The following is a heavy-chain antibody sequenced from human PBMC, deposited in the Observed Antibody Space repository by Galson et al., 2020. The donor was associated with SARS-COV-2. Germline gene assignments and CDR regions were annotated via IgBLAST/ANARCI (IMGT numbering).Heavy chain of an antibody. V-gene: IGHV1-2*02. J-gene: IGHJ6*02. D-gene: IGHD3-10*01. CDR1: GYTFTGYY. CDR3: ARVGRGYYGSGSYYNDYYYGMDG. CDR2: INPNSGGT. Sequence: GESLKISCKASGYTFTGYYMHWVRQAPGQGLEWMGWINPNSGGTNYAQKFQGRVTMTRDTSISTAYMELSRLRSDDTAVYYCARVGRGYYGSGSYYNDYYYGMDGWGQGTTGTVSS.